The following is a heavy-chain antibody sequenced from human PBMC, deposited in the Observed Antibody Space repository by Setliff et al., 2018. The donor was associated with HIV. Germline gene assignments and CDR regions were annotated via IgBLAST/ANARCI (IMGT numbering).Heavy chain of an antibody. CDR3: ATCRHRPSNWFDP. V-gene: IGHV4-39*07. J-gene: IGHJ5*02. CDR1: GGSVSSPSYY. Sequence: SETLSLTCAVSGGSVSSPSYYWGWIRQPPGKGLEWIGSVYNSGIAFKNPSLKSRVSISVDRSGNQFSLRLTSVTAADTAVYYCATCRHRPSNWFDPWGQGTVVTVSS. CDR2: VYNSGIA.